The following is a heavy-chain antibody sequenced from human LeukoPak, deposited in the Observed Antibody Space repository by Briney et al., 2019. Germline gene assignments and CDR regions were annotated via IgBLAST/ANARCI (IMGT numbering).Heavy chain of an antibody. V-gene: IGHV3-7*03. CDR2: IDQDGSEK. CDR1: RFTFSNYW. D-gene: IGHD6-19*01. J-gene: IGHJ6*03. CDR3: AREGGIVVAGTWGRNSYYMDV. Sequence: PGGSLRLSCAASRFTFSNYWMSWVRQAPGKGLEWVANIDQDGSEKYYAESVRGRFTISRDNAKNSLYLQIDSLRAEDTAVYYCAREGGIVVAGTWGRNSYYMDVWGKGTTVTVSS.